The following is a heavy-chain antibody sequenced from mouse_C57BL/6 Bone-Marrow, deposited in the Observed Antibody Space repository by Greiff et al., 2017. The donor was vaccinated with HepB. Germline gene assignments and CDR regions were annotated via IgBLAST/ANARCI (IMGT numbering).Heavy chain of an antibody. CDR3: VTYYGNRVDY. V-gene: IGHV10-1*01. J-gene: IGHJ4*01. D-gene: IGHD2-10*01. CDR2: IRSKSNNYAT. CDR1: GFSFNTYA. Sequence: EVKLVESGGGLVQPKGSLKLSCAASGFSFNTYAMNWVRQAPGKGLEWVARIRSKSNNYATYYADSVKDRFTISRDDSESMLYLQMNNLKTEDTAMYYCVTYYGNRVDYWGQGTSVTVSS.